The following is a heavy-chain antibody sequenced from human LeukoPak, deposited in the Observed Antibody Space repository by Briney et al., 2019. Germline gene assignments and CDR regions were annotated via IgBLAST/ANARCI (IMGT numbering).Heavy chain of an antibody. V-gene: IGHV4-59*12. CDR1: GGSISSYY. J-gene: IGHJ6*02. D-gene: IGHD6-13*01. CDR3: ARLKLYSSSWYEYYYYYGMDV. Sequence: SETLSLTCTVSGGSISSYYWSWIRQPPGKGLEWIGYIYYSGSTNYNPSLKSRVTISVDTSKNQFSLKLSSVTAADTAVYYCARLKLYSSSWYEYYYYYGMDVWGQGTTVTVSS. CDR2: IYYSGST.